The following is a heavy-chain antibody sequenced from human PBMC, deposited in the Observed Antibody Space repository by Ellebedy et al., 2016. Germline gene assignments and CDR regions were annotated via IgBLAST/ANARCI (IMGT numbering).Heavy chain of an antibody. J-gene: IGHJ3*01. D-gene: IGHD3-16*01. CDR2: MSPNSGGT. CDR3: VRGGRYANDPFGL. Sequence: ASVKVSXXTSGYTFTDYCMHWVRQAPGRGLEWMGWMSPNSGGTGDAQTFRGRVTLTWDTSISTTYMELSRLTSDDTAVYFCVRGGRYANDPFGLWGQGTMVSVSS. V-gene: IGHV1-2*02. CDR1: GYTFTDYC.